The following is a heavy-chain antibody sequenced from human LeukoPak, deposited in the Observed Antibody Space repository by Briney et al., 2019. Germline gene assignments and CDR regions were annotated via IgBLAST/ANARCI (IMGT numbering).Heavy chain of an antibody. D-gene: IGHD3-10*01. CDR3: ARDDGIGGPFDY. CDR2: ISGSGGST. Sequence: GGSLRLSCAASGFTFSSYWVHWVRQAPGKGLEWVSAISGSGGSTYYADSVKGRFTISRDNSKNTLDLQMNSLRAEDTAVYYCARDDGIGGPFDYWGQGTLVTVSS. CDR1: GFTFSSYW. V-gene: IGHV3-23*01. J-gene: IGHJ4*02.